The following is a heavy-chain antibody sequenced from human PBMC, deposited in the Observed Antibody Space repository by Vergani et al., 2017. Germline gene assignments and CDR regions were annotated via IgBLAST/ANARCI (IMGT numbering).Heavy chain of an antibody. CDR3: GRGYGGNSGYFDY. Sequence: QVQLVESGGGLVKPGGSLRLSCAASGFSFSDHYMTWIRQAPGKGLEWVSYISNSGNTIEYADSVKGRFSISRDNAKSTLFLQMDSLRAEDTAVYYCGRGYGGNSGYFDYWGQGTLVIVSS. J-gene: IGHJ4*02. CDR2: ISNSGNTI. V-gene: IGHV3-11*04. CDR1: GFSFSDHY. D-gene: IGHD4-23*01.